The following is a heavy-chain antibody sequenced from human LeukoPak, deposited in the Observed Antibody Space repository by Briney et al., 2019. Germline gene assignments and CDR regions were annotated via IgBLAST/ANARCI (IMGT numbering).Heavy chain of an antibody. CDR3: ARETPSEYCSGGSCYLFDY. J-gene: IGHJ4*02. Sequence: SETLSLTCAVSGYSISSGYYWGWIRQPPGRGLEWIGSIYHSGSTYYNPSLKSRVTISVDTSKNQFSLKLSSVTAADTAVHYCARETPSEYCSGGSCYLFDYWGQGTLVTVSS. V-gene: IGHV4-38-2*02. CDR2: IYHSGST. D-gene: IGHD2-15*01. CDR1: GYSISSGYY.